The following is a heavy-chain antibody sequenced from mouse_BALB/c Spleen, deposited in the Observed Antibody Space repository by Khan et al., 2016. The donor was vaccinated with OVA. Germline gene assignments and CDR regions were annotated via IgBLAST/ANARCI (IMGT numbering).Heavy chain of an antibody. Sequence: QAQLKQSGPVLVKPGASVKMSCKASGYTFTDYIINWVRQRTGQGLEWIGQIYPGSGSTYYNEKFKGKATLTADKPSTPAYMQPRSQTSEDSAVYFCSRSGYASLGYWGQGTTLTVSS. V-gene: IGHV1-77*01. J-gene: IGHJ2*01. CDR1: GYTFTDYI. D-gene: IGHD2-10*02. CDR2: IYPGSGST. CDR3: SRSGYASLGY.